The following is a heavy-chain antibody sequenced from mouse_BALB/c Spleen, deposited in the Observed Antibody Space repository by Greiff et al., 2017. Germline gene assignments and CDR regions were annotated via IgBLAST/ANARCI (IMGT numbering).Heavy chain of an antibody. Sequence: VQLQQSGAELVRPGTSVKISCKASGYTFTNYWLGWVKQRPGHGLEWIGDIYPGGGYTNYNEKFKGKATLTADTSSSTAYMQLSSLTSEDSAVYFCARSRGYDYAMDYWGQGTSVTVSS. CDR2: IYPGGGYT. V-gene: IGHV1-63*02. CDR3: ARSRGYDYAMDY. J-gene: IGHJ4*01. D-gene: IGHD2-2*01. CDR1: GYTFTNYW.